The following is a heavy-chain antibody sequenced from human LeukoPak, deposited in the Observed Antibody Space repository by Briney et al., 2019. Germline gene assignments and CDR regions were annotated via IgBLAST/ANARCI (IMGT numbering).Heavy chain of an antibody. CDR3: ARVFARSGEISGSYFYY. J-gene: IGHJ4*02. Sequence: GASVKVSCKASRGTFSSYAINWVRQAPGQGPEWMGGIIPIFGRANYAQKFQGRATMTTDESTSTAYMELSSLRSEDTAVYYCARVFARSGEISGSYFYYWGQGTLVTVSS. D-gene: IGHD1-26*01. CDR1: RGTFSSYA. CDR2: IIPIFGRA. V-gene: IGHV1-69*05.